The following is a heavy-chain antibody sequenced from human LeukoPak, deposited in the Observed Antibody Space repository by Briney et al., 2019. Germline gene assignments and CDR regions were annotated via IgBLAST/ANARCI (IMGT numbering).Heavy chain of an antibody. CDR1: GCTLTELS. V-gene: IGHV1-24*01. D-gene: IGHD3-22*01. J-gene: IGHJ3*02. Sequence: ASVKVSCKVSGCTLTELSMHWVRQAPGKGLEWMGGFDPEDGETIYAQKFQGRVTMTEDTSTDTAYMELSSLRSEDTAVHYCATSPDYYDSSDIWGQETMVTVSS. CDR3: ATSPDYYDSSDI. CDR2: FDPEDGET.